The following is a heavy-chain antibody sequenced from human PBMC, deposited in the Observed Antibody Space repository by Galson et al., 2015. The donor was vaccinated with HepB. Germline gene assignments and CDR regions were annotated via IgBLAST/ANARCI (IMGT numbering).Heavy chain of an antibody. Sequence: SLRLSCAASGFTFSTYNMNWVRQAPGKGLEWVSTITYGTTYIYADSVKGRFTISRDNAKNSLYLQMNSLRAEDTAVYYCAGAQITMMTGYFDSWGQGTLVTVSS. CDR3: AGAQITMMTGYFDS. CDR2: ITYGTTYI. J-gene: IGHJ4*02. CDR1: GFTFSTYN. D-gene: IGHD3-22*01. V-gene: IGHV3-21*01.